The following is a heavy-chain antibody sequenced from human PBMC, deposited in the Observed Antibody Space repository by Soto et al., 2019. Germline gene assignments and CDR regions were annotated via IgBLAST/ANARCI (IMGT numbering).Heavy chain of an antibody. CDR2: ISGSGGST. CDR1: GFTFSSYA. D-gene: IGHD2-15*01. V-gene: IGHV3-23*01. J-gene: IGHJ4*02. CDR3: AKGGDIVVVVAARVDC. Sequence: EVQLLESGGGLVQPGGSLRLSCAASGFTFSSYAMSWVRQAPGKGLEWVSAISGSGGSTYYADSVKGRFTISRDNSKNTLYLQMNRLRAEDTAVYYCAKGGDIVVVVAARVDCWGQGTLVTVSS.